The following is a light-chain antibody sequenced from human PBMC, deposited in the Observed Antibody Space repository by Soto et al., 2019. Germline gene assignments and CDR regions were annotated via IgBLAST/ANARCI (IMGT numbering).Light chain of an antibody. Sequence: EIVLTQSPDTLSLSPGERATISCRASQSVPNNYLAWYLQKPGQAPKVLIYAAYNRATGIPDRFSGSGSGTDFTLTIRRLEPEDFAVFYCQQYGGGPCPFGQGNKVESK. CDR2: AAY. V-gene: IGKV3-20*01. J-gene: IGKJ1*01. CDR1: QSVPNNY. CDR3: QQYGGGPCP.